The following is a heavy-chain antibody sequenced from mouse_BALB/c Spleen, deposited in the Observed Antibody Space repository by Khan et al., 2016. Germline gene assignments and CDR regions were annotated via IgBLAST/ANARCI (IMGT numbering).Heavy chain of an antibody. D-gene: IGHD2-14*01. CDR3: ARAGNYRYDGAMDY. CDR1: GFTFSSFG. J-gene: IGHJ4*01. Sequence: EVELVESGGGLVQPGGSRKLSCAASGFTFSSFGMHWVRQAPEKGLEWVTYISSGSSSLYYADTVKGRFTISRDNHKNILFLEMTSLRSEDTAMYFCARAGNYRYDGAMDYWGQGTSVTVSS. V-gene: IGHV5-17*02. CDR2: ISSGSSSL.